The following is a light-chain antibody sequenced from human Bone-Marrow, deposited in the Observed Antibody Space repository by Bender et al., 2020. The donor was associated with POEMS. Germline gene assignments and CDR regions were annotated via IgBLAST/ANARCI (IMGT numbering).Light chain of an antibody. CDR1: SSNIGAHA. CDR3: AVWDDSLNGWV. J-gene: IGLJ3*02. CDR2: SIH. V-gene: IGLV1-44*01. Sequence: QSVLTQPPSASGTPGQRVTISCSGGSSNIGAHAVNWYQHLPGTAPKLLIYSIHRRPSEVPDRFPGSRSGTSASLAISGLQSEDEADYYCAVWDDSLNGWVFGGGTKLTVL.